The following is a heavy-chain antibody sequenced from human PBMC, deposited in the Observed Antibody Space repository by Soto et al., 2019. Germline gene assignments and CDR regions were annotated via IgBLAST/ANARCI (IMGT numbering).Heavy chain of an antibody. CDR2: IWNDGSNK. V-gene: IGHV3-33*08. CDR3: ARGTSGYSYGYFTPTADFDY. D-gene: IGHD5-18*01. Sequence: GGSLRLSCAASGFTFSSYGMHWVRQAPGKGLEWVAVIWNDGSNKYYADSVKGRFTISRDNSKNTLYLQMNSLRAEDTAVYYCARGTSGYSYGYFTPTADFDYWGQGTLVTVSS. J-gene: IGHJ4*02. CDR1: GFTFSSYG.